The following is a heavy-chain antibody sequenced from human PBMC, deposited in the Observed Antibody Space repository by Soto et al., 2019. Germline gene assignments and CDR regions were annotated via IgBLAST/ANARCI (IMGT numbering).Heavy chain of an antibody. CDR3: SRHLVGSTRGNFDY. CDR2: IYPYDSDT. J-gene: IGHJ4*01. V-gene: IGHV5-51*01. Sequence: GESLKISCKTSGYSFTSYRIGWVPQMPGKGMEWMGNIYPYDSDTRYSPSFQGQVTISADTSNTTAYLQWSGLRASDTAMYFCSRHLVGSTRGNFDYWGQGTLVTVSS. D-gene: IGHD2-2*01. CDR1: GYSFTSYR.